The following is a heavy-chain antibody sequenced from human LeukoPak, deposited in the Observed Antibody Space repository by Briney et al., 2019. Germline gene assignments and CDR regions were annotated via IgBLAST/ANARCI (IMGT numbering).Heavy chain of an antibody. CDR2: IRDKTNNYAT. J-gene: IGHJ6*03. V-gene: IGHV3-73*01. D-gene: IGHD4-17*01. CDR3: TTDSDYGDSLDYWYYYMDV. CDR1: GFTLSYSV. Sequence: GGSLRLSCAASGFTLSYSVIHWVRQASGKGLEWVGRIRDKTNNYATAYAASVTGRFTVSRDDSKNTAYLQMNSLKTEDTAVYYCTTDSDYGDSLDYWYYYMDVWGKGTTVTVSS.